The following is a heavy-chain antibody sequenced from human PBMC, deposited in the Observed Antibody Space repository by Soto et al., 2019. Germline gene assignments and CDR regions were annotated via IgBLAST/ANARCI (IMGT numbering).Heavy chain of an antibody. CDR3: ARGGIYYDSSAGYWYFDL. V-gene: IGHV2-26*01. CDR1: GFSLSNARMG. J-gene: IGHJ2*01. CDR2: IFSNDEK. Sequence: QVTLKESGPVLVKPTETLTLTCTVSGFSLSNARMGVSWIRQPPGKALEWLAHIFSNDEKSYSTSLKSRLTIFKDTSKSQVVLTMTNMDPVDTATYYCARGGIYYDSSAGYWYFDLWGRGTLVTVSS. D-gene: IGHD3-22*01.